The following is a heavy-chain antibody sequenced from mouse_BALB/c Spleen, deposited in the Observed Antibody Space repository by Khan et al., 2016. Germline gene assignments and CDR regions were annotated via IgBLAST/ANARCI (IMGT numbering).Heavy chain of an antibody. CDR3: NAIYYGNDVYLDY. D-gene: IGHD2-2*01. J-gene: IGHJ2*01. V-gene: IGHV14-4*02. CDR1: VFNIKDYY. Sequence: EVQLQESGAELVRSGASVKLSCTASVFNIKDYYMHWVKQRPEQGLEWIGWIDPENGDTEYAPKFQGKATMTADTSSNAAYLQFSSLTSEDSAVYYCNAIYYGNDVYLDYWGQGTTLTVSS. CDR2: IDPENGDT.